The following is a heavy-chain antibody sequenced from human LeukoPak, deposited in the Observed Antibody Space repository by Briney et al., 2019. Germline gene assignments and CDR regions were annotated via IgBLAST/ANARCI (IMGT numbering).Heavy chain of an antibody. CDR3: ARHNYGYDY. Sequence: GALRLSCAASGFTFRSYWMHWVRQAPGKGLVWVSHIHSDGSSTSYADSVQGRFTISRDNAKNTLYLQMNSLRAEDTAVYYCARHNYGYDYWGQGTLVTVSS. CDR1: GFTFRSYW. J-gene: IGHJ4*02. V-gene: IGHV3-74*01. CDR2: IHSDGSST. D-gene: IGHD3-10*01.